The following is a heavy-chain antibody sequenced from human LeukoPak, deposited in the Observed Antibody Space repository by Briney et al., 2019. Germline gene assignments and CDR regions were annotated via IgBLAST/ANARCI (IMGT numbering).Heavy chain of an antibody. CDR3: ARGLGYCSGGSCRNWFDP. J-gene: IGHJ5*02. CDR2: IYYSGST. Sequence: WETLSLTRTVSGGSMSNYYWSWIRQPPGKGLEWIGYIYYSGSTNYNPSLKSRVTISVDTSKNQFSLKLSSVTAADTAVYYCARGLGYCSGGSCRNWFDPWGQGTLVTVSS. CDR1: GGSMSNYY. V-gene: IGHV4-59*01. D-gene: IGHD2-15*01.